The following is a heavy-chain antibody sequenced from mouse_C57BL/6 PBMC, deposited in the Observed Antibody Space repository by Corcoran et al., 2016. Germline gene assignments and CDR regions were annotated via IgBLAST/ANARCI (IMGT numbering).Heavy chain of an antibody. CDR3: ARRPPFSLDY. Sequence: QVQLQQSGHELVKPGASVKLSCKASGYTFTSYDINWVKQRPGQGLEWIGWIYPRDGRTKYNEKFKGKATLTVDTSSSTAYMELHSLTSEDSAVYFCARRPPFSLDYWGQGTSVTVSS. CDR2: IYPRDGRT. J-gene: IGHJ4*01. CDR1: GYTFTSYD. D-gene: IGHD6-1*01. V-gene: IGHV1-85*01.